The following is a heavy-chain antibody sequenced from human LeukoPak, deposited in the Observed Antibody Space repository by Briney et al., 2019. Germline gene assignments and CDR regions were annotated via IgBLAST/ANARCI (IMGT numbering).Heavy chain of an antibody. J-gene: IGHJ4*02. D-gene: IGHD4-17*01. CDR2: INPNSGGT. Sequence: ASVKVSCKASGYTFTGYYMHWVRQAPGQGLEWMGWINPNSGGTNYAQKFQGRVTMTRDTSISTAYMELSRLRSDDTAVYYCARDSASIRFPVTTFDYFDYWGQGTLVTVSS. CDR3: ARDSASIRFPVTTFDYFDY. V-gene: IGHV1-2*02. CDR1: GYTFTGYY.